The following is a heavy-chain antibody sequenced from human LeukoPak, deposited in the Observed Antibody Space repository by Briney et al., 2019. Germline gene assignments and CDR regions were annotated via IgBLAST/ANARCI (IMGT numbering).Heavy chain of an antibody. D-gene: IGHD1-26*01. CDR3: ARDRSGSYLDY. CDR2: ISSSSSTI. Sequence: QPGGSLRLSCAASGFTFSSYSMNWVRQAPGKGLEWVSYISSSSSTIYYADSVKGRFTISRDNSKNTLYLQMNSLRAEDTAVYYCARDRSGSYLDYWGQGTLVTVSS. J-gene: IGHJ4*02. CDR1: GFTFSSYS. V-gene: IGHV3-48*01.